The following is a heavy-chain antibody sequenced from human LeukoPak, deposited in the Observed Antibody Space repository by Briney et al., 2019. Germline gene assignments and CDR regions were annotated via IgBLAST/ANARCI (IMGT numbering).Heavy chain of an antibody. CDR1: GGSISSYY. Sequence: SETLSLTCTDSGGSISSYYWSWIRQPPGKGLEWIGYIYYSGSTNYNPSLKSRVTISVDTSKNQLSLKLSSVTAADTAVYYCARRGYSYGLLVGKNAFAIWGQGTMVTVSS. CDR3: ARRGYSYGLLVGKNAFAI. J-gene: IGHJ3*02. V-gene: IGHV4-59*08. D-gene: IGHD5-18*01. CDR2: IYYSGST.